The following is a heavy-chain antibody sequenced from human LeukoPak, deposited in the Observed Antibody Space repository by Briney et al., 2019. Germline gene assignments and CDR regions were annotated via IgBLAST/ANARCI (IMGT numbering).Heavy chain of an antibody. D-gene: IGHD3-9*01. CDR3: ARARYYDILSGYWGNNYFDC. CDR2: ISAYNGNT. J-gene: IGHJ4*02. Sequence: ASVKVSCKASGYTFTSYGISWVRQAPGQGLEWMGWISAYNGNTNYAQKFQGRVTMTTDTSTSTAYMELRSLRSDDTAVYYCARARYYDILSGYWGNNYFDCWGQGTLVTVSS. V-gene: IGHV1-18*01. CDR1: GYTFTSYG.